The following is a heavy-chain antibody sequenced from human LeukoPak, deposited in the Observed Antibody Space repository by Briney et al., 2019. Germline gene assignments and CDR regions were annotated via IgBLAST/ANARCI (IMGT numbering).Heavy chain of an antibody. Sequence: ASVKVSCKASGGTFSSYGISWVRQAPGQGLEWMGWISAYNGNTNYAQKLQGRVTMTTDTSTSTAYMELRSLRSDDTAAYYCARVVGATSQSAFDIWGQGTMVTVSS. CDR3: ARVVGATSQSAFDI. J-gene: IGHJ3*02. CDR1: GGTFSSYG. D-gene: IGHD1-26*01. CDR2: ISAYNGNT. V-gene: IGHV1-18*01.